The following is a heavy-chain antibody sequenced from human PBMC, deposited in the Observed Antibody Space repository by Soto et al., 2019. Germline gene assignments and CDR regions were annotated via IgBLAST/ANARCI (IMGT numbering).Heavy chain of an antibody. Sequence: GGSLRLSCAASGFTFDDYGMSWVRQAPGKGLEWVSGINWNGGSTGYADSVKGRFTISRDNAKNSLYLQMNSLRAEDTALYYCARGPYGDYAEWFDYWGQGTLVTVSS. CDR3: ARGPYGDYAEWFDY. D-gene: IGHD4-17*01. V-gene: IGHV3-20*04. J-gene: IGHJ4*02. CDR2: INWNGGST. CDR1: GFTFDDYG.